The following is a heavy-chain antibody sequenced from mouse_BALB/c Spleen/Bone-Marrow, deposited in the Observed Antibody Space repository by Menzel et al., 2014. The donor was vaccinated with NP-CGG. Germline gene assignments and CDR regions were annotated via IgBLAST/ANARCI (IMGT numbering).Heavy chain of an antibody. Sequence: LKQSGGGLVQPGGSRKPSCAASGFTYSSFGMHWVRQAPERGLEWVAYISSGSSTIFYADTVKGRFTISRDNPKNTLFLQMTSLRSEDTAMYYCTRGGNWEDFDYWGQGTTLTVSS. V-gene: IGHV5-17*02. CDR3: TRGGNWEDFDY. CDR1: GFTYSSFG. J-gene: IGHJ2*01. CDR2: ISSGSSTI. D-gene: IGHD4-1*01.